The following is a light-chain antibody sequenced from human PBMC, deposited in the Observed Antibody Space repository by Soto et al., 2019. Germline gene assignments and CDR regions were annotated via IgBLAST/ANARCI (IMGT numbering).Light chain of an antibody. V-gene: IGKV1-27*01. CDR3: QKYNSAPLT. J-gene: IGKJ4*01. Sequence: DIQMTQSPSSLSASVGDRVTITCRASHCISKYLAWYQQKPGKVPKLLIYAASTLTSGVPSRFGSSGCRTDFPITISRLPHEDVATYYCQKYNSAPLTFGRGTKVEIK. CDR2: AAS. CDR1: HCISKY.